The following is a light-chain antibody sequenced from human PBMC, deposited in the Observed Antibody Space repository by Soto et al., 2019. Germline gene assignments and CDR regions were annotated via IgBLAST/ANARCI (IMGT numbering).Light chain of an antibody. V-gene: IGKV1-8*01. CDR2: AAS. CDR1: QGISSY. CDR3: QKYSSVPV. Sequence: AIRMTQSPSSFSASTGDRVTITCRASQGISSYLAWYQQKPGKAPKLLIYAASTLQSGVPSRFSGSGSGTDFTLTINGLQPEDVATYSCQKYSSVPVFGPGTKVEIK. J-gene: IGKJ3*01.